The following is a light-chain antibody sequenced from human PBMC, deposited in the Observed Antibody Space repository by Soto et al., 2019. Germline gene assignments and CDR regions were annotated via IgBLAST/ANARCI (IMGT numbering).Light chain of an antibody. Sequence: SYELTQPPSVSVAPGQTAAIPCGGDIIGVRSVHWYRQTPGQTPILVLYDNSDLPSGIPERVSCSKTGTRATLTISRVAAGDEDDYYCQLWDSRSDHVLFGGGTKLTVL. V-gene: IGLV3-21*02. CDR2: DNS. CDR3: QLWDSRSDHVL. J-gene: IGLJ3*02. CDR1: IIGVRS.